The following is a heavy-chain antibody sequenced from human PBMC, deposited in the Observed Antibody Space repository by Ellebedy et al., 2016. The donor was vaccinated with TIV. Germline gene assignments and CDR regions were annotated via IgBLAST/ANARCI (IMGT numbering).Heavy chain of an antibody. CDR1: GYTFTSYA. CDR3: ARDKPYDFVWGSYRHTFDY. D-gene: IGHD3-16*02. J-gene: IGHJ4*02. CDR2: INAGNGNT. V-gene: IGHV1-3*01. Sequence: ASVKVSXXASGYTFTSYAMHWVRQAPGQRLEWMGWINAGNGNTKYSQKFQGRVTITRDTSASTTYMELSSLRSADTAVFYCARDKPYDFVWGSYRHTFDYWGQGTLVTVSS.